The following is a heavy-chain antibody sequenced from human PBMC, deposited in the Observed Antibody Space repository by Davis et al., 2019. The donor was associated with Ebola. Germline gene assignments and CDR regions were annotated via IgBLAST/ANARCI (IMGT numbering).Heavy chain of an antibody. V-gene: IGHV1-46*02. CDR1: GYTFNSYY. CDR2: INPSGGST. CDR3: ARGRGHYESSGGDF. D-gene: IGHD3-22*01. J-gene: IGHJ4*02. Sequence: AASVKVSCKASGYTFNSYYIHWVRQAPAQGLDWMLIINPSGGSTTYAQKFQGRVTMTRDTSTRTVYMELSSLRSEDTAVYYCARGRGHYESSGGDFWGQGTLVTVSS.